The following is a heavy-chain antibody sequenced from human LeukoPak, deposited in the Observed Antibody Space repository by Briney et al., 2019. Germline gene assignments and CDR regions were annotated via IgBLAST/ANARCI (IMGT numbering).Heavy chain of an antibody. CDR2: ISSSSSYI. D-gene: IGHD6-19*01. V-gene: IGHV3-11*06. CDR1: GFTFSDYY. J-gene: IGHJ3*02. Sequence: GGSLRLSCAASGFTFSDYYMSWIRQAPGKGLEWVSSISSSSSYIYYADSVKGRFTISRDNAKNSLYLQMNSLRAEDTAVYYCARDQPRSGWYARAFDIWGQGTMVTVSS. CDR3: ARDQPRSGWYARAFDI.